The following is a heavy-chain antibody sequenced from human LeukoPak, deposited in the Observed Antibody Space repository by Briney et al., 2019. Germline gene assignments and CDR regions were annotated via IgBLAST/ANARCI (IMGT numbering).Heavy chain of an antibody. D-gene: IGHD3-22*01. CDR3: ARVVYSSGYYYGWFDP. V-gene: IGHV4-38-2*02. CDR1: GYSISNGYY. Sequence: SETLSLTCSVSGYSISNGYYWGWIRQPPGKGLEFIGSVYHGGNTYYKASLKSRVTISLDTSKNQVSLRLSSVTAAGTAVYYCARVVYSSGYYYGWFDPWGQGTLVTVSS. J-gene: IGHJ5*02. CDR2: VYHGGNT.